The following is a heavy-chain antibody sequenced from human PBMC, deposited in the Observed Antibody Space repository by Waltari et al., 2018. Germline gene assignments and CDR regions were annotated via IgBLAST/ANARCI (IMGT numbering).Heavy chain of an antibody. CDR1: GVSITSNTHY. D-gene: IGHD1-26*01. J-gene: IGHJ4*02. CDR2: VYFTGGS. V-gene: IGHV4-39*01. CDR3: ATIDETPGLTWGLYFDN. Sequence: QMQLQESGPRLLKPSETLSLTCTVSGVSITSNTHYWAWIRRPPGKGLELIGNVYFTGGSPYDPSLRSRVTLSVDSSKNQFSLRLTSVTAADSATYYCATIDETPGLTWGLYFDNWGPGAQVTVSS.